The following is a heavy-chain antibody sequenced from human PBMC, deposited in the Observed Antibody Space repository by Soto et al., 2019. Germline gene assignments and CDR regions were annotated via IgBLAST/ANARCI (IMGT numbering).Heavy chain of an antibody. J-gene: IGHJ3*02. D-gene: IGHD3-9*01. CDR1: GGSFSGYY. Sequence: PSETLSLTCGVYGGSFSGYYWSWIRQPPGKGLEWIGEINHSGSTNYNPSLKSRVTISVDTSKNQFSLKLSSVTAADTAVYYCARGQGVLRYFDWLLAFDIWGQGTMVTV. V-gene: IGHV4-34*01. CDR2: INHSGST. CDR3: ARGQGVLRYFDWLLAFDI.